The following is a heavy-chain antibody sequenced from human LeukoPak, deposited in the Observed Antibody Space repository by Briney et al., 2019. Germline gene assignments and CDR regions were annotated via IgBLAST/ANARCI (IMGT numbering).Heavy chain of an antibody. CDR3: ARDHAGYSSGWKEYNWFDP. V-gene: IGHV1-69*13. D-gene: IGHD6-19*01. CDR2: IIPIFGTA. CDR1: GYTFTSYY. J-gene: IGHJ5*02. Sequence: ASVKVSCKASGYTFTSYYMHWVRQAPGQGLEWMGGIIPIFGTANYAQKFQGRVTITADESTSTAYMELSSLRSEDTAVYYCARDHAGYSSGWKEYNWFDPWGQGTLVTVSS.